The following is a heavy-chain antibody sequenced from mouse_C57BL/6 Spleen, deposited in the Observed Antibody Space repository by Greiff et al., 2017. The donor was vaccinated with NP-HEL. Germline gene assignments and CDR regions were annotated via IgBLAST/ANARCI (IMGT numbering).Heavy chain of an antibody. Sequence: QVQLQQPGAELVKPGASVKLSCKASGYTFTSYWMHWVKQRPGRGLEWIGRIDPNSGGTKYNEKFKSKATLTVDKPSSTAYMQLSSLTSEDSAVYYCARDTTVVATGYWYFDVWGTGTTVTVSS. D-gene: IGHD1-1*01. CDR1: GYTFTSYW. V-gene: IGHV1-72*01. CDR2: IDPNSGGT. J-gene: IGHJ1*03. CDR3: ARDTTVVATGYWYFDV.